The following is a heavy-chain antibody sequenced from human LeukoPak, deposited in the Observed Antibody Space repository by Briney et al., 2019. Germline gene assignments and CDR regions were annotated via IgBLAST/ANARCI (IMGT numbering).Heavy chain of an antibody. CDR1: GFTFSNYE. CDR3: AREYGSGSSRRRFDP. CDR2: ISSGGRTI. V-gene: IGHV3-48*03. J-gene: IGHJ5*02. D-gene: IGHD3-10*01. Sequence: GGSLRLSCAASGFTFSNYEMNWVRQAPGKGLEWVSYISSGGRTIYYADSVKGRFTISRDNAENSLYLQMNSLRAEDTAVYYCAREYGSGSSRRRFDPWGQGTLVTVSS.